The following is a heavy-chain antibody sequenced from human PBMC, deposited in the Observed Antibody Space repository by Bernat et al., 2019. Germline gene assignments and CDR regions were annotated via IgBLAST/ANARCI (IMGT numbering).Heavy chain of an antibody. V-gene: IGHV4-61*01. CDR1: GGSVRSGSYY. D-gene: IGHD2-15*01. CDR3: ARLVVVAATPSYYYYYGMDV. Sequence: QVQLQESGPGLVKPSETLSLTCTVSGGSVRSGSYYWSWIRQPPGKGLEWIGYIYYSGSTNYHPSLKSRVTISVDTSKSQFSLKLSSVTAADTAVYYCARLVVVAATPSYYYYYGMDVWGQGTTVTVSS. CDR2: IYYSGST. J-gene: IGHJ6*02.